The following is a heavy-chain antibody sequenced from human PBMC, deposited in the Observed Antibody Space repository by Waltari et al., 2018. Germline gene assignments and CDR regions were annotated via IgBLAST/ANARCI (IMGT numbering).Heavy chain of an antibody. V-gene: IGHV1-2*06. D-gene: IGHD3-10*01. Sequence: QVQLVQSGAEVKKPGASVKVSCKASGYTFTGYYMHWVRQAPGQGLEWMGRINPNSGGTNDAQKLEGRVTMTRDTSISTAYMELSRLRSDDTAVYYGARGSMVRGVHFDYWGQGTLVTVSS. CDR3: ARGSMVRGVHFDY. CDR2: INPNSGGT. J-gene: IGHJ4*02. CDR1: GYTFTGYY.